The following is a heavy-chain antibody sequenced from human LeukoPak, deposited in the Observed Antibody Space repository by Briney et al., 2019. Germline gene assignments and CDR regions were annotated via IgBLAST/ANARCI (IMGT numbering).Heavy chain of an antibody. CDR1: GGSISSYY. V-gene: IGHV4-59*01. CDR3: ARVEVAVAGYEGWYFDL. D-gene: IGHD6-19*01. Sequence: SETLSLTCTVPGGSISSYYWSWIRQPPGKGLEWIGYIYYSGSTNYNPSLKSRVTISVDTSKNQFSLKLSSVTAADTAVYYCARVEVAVAGYEGWYFDLWGRGTLVTVSS. J-gene: IGHJ2*01. CDR2: IYYSGST.